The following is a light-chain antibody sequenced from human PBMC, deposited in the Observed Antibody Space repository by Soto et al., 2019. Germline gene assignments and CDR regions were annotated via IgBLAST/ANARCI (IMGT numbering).Light chain of an antibody. CDR1: QTISCW. J-gene: IGKJ1*01. CDR2: KAS. Sequence: DIQIPQSPSTLSVSVGHRVIITFRSSQTISCWLAWYQQKPGKAPKLLIYKASTLKSGVPSRFSGSGSGTEFTLTISSLQTDDFATYYCQHYNSYSEAFGQGTKVDIK. V-gene: IGKV1-5*03. CDR3: QHYNSYSEA.